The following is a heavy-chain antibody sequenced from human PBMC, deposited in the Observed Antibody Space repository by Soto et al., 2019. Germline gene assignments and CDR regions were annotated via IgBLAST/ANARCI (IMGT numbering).Heavy chain of an antibody. J-gene: IGHJ5*01. CDR1: GGCIDNSHSF. CDR2: VYYSGGA. V-gene: IGHV4-39*07. CDR3: ARVAGGNRFDS. Sequence: PSENTYITSDVYGGCIDNSHSFWGWVRQPPGKGLEFIGSVYYSGGAYYSPSLKSRVTISVDTSKNQFSLKLSSVTAADTAGYYCARVAGGNRFDSWGKGSPVTVS. D-gene: IGHD3-10*01.